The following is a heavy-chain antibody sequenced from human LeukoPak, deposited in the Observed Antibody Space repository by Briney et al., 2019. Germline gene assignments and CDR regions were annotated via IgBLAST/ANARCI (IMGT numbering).Heavy chain of an antibody. V-gene: IGHV3-30*18. CDR1: GFTFRSYG. D-gene: IGHD3-10*01. Sequence: GGSLRLSCAASGFTFRSYGMHWVRQAPGKGLEGVAVISYDGSNKYYADSVKGRFTISRDNSKNTLYLQMNSLRAEDTAVYYCAKEGITMVGGVPYYYGMDVWGKGTTVTVSS. CDR3: AKEGITMVGGVPYYYGMDV. J-gene: IGHJ6*04. CDR2: ISYDGSNK.